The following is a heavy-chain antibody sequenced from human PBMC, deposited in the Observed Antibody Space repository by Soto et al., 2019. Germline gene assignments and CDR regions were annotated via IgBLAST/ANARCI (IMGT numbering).Heavy chain of an antibody. CDR1: GDSVTSGDYY. D-gene: IGHD3-3*01. V-gene: IGHV4-61*08. CDR3: ARDGEV. Sequence: QVQLQESGPGLVKPSETLSLTCTVSGDSVTSGDYYWNWIRQPPGKGLEWIGYIYNIGSTNYNPSLKSRVTISVETSNNQFSLTLTSVTAADTAVYYCARDGEVWGQGTLVTVSS. J-gene: IGHJ4*02. CDR2: IYNIGST.